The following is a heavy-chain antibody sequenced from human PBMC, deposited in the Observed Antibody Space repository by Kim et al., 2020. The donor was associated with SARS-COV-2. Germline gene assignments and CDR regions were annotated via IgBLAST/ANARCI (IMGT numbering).Heavy chain of an antibody. D-gene: IGHD2-2*01. CDR2: IYSDGTT. CDR1: GFTVINSY. V-gene: IGHV3-53*04. CDR3: ARVVPAGTAYFDY. Sequence: GGSLRLSCAASGFTVINSYMSWVRQAPGKGLEWVSIIYSDGTTYYADSVKARLTISRHISKNTLYLQVNSLRAEDTAVYYCARVVPAGTAYFDYWGQGTLVTVSS. J-gene: IGHJ4*02.